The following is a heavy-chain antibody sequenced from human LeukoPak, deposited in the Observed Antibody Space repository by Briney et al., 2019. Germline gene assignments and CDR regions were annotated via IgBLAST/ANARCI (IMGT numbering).Heavy chain of an antibody. CDR3: AREFMTTIHLDY. D-gene: IGHD3-16*01. J-gene: IGHJ4*02. CDR2: INPNSGGT. V-gene: IGHV1-2*02. CDR1: GYTFTGYY. Sequence: ASVKVSCKASGYTFTGYYMHWVRQAPGQGLEWMGWINPNSGGTNSAQKFQGRVTMTRDRSISTVYMELSSLRSDDTAVYYCAREFMTTIHLDYWGQGTLVTVSS.